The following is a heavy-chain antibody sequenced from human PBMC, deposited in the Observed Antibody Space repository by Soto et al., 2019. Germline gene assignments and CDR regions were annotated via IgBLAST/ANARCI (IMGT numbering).Heavy chain of an antibody. CDR3: ARGTEDIVVVVAANDAFDI. J-gene: IGHJ3*02. Sequence: QVQLVQSGAEVKKPGSSVKVSCKASGGTFSSYTISWVRQAPGQGLEWMGRIIPILGIANYAQKFQGRVTITEDKSTSTAYMELSSLRSEDTAVYYCARGTEDIVVVVAANDAFDIWGQGTMVTVSS. CDR1: GGTFSSYT. V-gene: IGHV1-69*02. D-gene: IGHD2-15*01. CDR2: IIPILGIA.